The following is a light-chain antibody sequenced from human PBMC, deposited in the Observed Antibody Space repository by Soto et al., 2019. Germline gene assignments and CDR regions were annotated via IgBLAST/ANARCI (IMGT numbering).Light chain of an antibody. CDR3: QQYGSSPVT. J-gene: IGKJ1*01. V-gene: IGKV3-15*01. CDR1: QSVSSS. Sequence: DMVMTQSPATLSVSPGERATLSCRASQSVSSSLAWYQQKPGRSPRLLIYGASTRAIGIPARFSGSGSGTEFTLTISSLQSEDFAVYYCQQYGSSPVTFGQGTKVDIK. CDR2: GAS.